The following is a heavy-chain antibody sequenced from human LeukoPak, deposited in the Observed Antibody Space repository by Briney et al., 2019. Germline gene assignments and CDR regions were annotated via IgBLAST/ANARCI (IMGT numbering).Heavy chain of an antibody. V-gene: IGHV3-7*02. J-gene: IGHJ4*02. D-gene: IGHD4-17*01. CDR1: GFTFRSYW. Sequence: GGSLRLSCAASGFTFRSYWMSWVRQAPGKGLEWVANINQAGSEEYYVDSVKGRFTISRDNAKSSLYLQMNSLRVEDTAVYYCAITGGPTVTAFDLWGQGILVTVSS. CDR2: INQAGSEE. CDR3: AITGGPTVTAFDL.